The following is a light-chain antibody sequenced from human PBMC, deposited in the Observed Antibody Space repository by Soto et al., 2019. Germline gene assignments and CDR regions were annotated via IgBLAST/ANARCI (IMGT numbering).Light chain of an antibody. J-gene: IGKJ2*01. CDR3: HQYCNTPYT. CDR2: WAS. Sequence: DIVMTQSPDSLAVSLGERATINCKSSQSVSYTSNSKNLLAWYQQKPGQPPKLLIYWASTRESGVPDRFSGSGSGTDFTLTISSLQAEDVAVYYCHQYCNTPYTFDQGTKLEIK. V-gene: IGKV4-1*01. CDR1: QSVSYTSNSKNL.